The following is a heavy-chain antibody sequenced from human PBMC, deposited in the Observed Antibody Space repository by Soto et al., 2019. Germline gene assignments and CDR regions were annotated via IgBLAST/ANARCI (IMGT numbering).Heavy chain of an antibody. V-gene: IGHV3-15*01. J-gene: IGHJ4*02. CDR1: GFTFSNPW. CDR3: TTCIAARPPQRATGDY. CDR2: IKSKTDGGTT. Sequence: GGSLRLSCAASGFTFSNPWTSWVRQAPGKGLEWVGRIKSKTDGGTTDYAAPVKGRFTISRDDSKNTLYLQMNSLKTEDTAVYYCTTCIAARPPQRATGDYWGQGTLVTVSS. D-gene: IGHD6-6*01.